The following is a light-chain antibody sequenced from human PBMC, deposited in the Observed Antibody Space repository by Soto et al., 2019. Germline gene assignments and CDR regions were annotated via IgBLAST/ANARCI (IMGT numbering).Light chain of an antibody. CDR3: QQYGSSPPRFT. CDR1: QSVSSSY. J-gene: IGKJ3*01. Sequence: EIVLTQSPGTLSLSPGERATLSCRASQSVSSSYLAWYQPKPGQAPRLLIYSASSRATDIPDRFSGSGSGTDFTLTISRLEPEDFAVYYCQQYGSSPPRFTFGPGTRVDIK. V-gene: IGKV3-20*01. CDR2: SAS.